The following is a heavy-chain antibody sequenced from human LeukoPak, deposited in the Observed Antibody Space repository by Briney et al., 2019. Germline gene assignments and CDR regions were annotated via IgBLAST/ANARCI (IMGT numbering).Heavy chain of an antibody. Sequence: PSETLSLTCAVYGGSFSGYYWSWIRQPPGKGLEWIGEINHSGSTNYNPSLKSRVTISVDTSKNQFSLKLSSVTAADTAVYYCARALAAAGNNWFDPWGQGTLVTVSS. J-gene: IGHJ5*02. CDR1: GGSFSGYY. V-gene: IGHV4-34*01. D-gene: IGHD6-13*01. CDR2: INHSGST. CDR3: ARALAAAGNNWFDP.